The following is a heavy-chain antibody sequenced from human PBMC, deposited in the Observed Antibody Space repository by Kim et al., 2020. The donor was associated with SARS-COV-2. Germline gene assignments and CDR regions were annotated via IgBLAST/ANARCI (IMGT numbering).Heavy chain of an antibody. Sequence: GGSLRLSCAASGFTVSSNYMSWLRQAPGKGLEWLSVIYSGDKTYYVESVKGRLTISRDNSKNTLYLQMSSLRVEDTALYYCATNLAAAGVVWGQGTLVT. D-gene: IGHD6-13*01. J-gene: IGHJ4*02. V-gene: IGHV3-66*01. CDR2: IYSGDKT. CDR1: GFTVSSNY. CDR3: ATNLAAAGVV.